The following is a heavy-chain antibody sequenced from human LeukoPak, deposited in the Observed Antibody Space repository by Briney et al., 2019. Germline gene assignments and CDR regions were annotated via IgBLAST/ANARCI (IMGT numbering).Heavy chain of an antibody. Sequence: GGSLRLSCAASGFTFSSYSMNWVRQAPGKGLEWVSSISSSSSYIYYADSVKGRFTISRNNAKNSLYLQMNSLRAEDTAVYYCARVVSGSYPLFDYWGQGTLVTVSS. V-gene: IGHV3-21*01. J-gene: IGHJ4*02. D-gene: IGHD1-26*01. CDR1: GFTFSSYS. CDR3: ARVVSGSYPLFDY. CDR2: ISSSSSYI.